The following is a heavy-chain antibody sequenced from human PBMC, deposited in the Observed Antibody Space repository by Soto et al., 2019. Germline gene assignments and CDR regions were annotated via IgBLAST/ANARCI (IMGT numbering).Heavy chain of an antibody. CDR3: AREGYSSSPDYGMDV. D-gene: IGHD6-19*01. Sequence: GGSLRLSCAASGFTFSDYYMSWIRQAPGKGLEWVSYISSSSSYTNYADSVKGRFTISRDNAKNSLYLQMNSLRAEDTAVYYCAREGYSSSPDYGMDVWGQGTTVTVSS. J-gene: IGHJ6*02. CDR1: GFTFSDYY. CDR2: ISSSSSYT. V-gene: IGHV3-11*06.